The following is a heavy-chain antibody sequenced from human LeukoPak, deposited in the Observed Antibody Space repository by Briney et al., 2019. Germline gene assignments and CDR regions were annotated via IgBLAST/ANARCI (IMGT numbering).Heavy chain of an antibody. V-gene: IGHV1-18*01. J-gene: IGHJ3*02. D-gene: IGHD6-13*01. CDR1: GYTFLSYG. Sequence: ASVKVSCKASGYTFLSYGISWVRQAPGQGLEWMGWISGYNGNTNFAQKLQGRVTMTTDTTTSTAYMELRSLRSDDTAVYYCARQTRYSSSTHAFDIWGQGTMVTVSS. CDR2: ISGYNGNT. CDR3: ARQTRYSSSTHAFDI.